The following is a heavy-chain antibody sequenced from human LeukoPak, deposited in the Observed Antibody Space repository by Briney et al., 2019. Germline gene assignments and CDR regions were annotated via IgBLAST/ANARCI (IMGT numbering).Heavy chain of an antibody. J-gene: IGHJ4*02. V-gene: IGHV3-7*01. D-gene: IGHD6-13*01. CDR2: IKQDGSEK. Sequence: GGSLRLSCAASGFTFSSYWMTWVRQVPGKGLEWVANIKQDGSEKNYVDAVKGRFTISRDNAKNSVYLQMNSLRAEDTAVYYCTRAGGTSWADYWGQGTLVTVSS. CDR1: GFTFSSYW. CDR3: TRAGGTSWADY.